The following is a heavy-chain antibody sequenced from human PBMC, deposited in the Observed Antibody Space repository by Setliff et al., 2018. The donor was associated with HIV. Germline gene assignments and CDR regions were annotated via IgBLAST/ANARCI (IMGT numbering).Heavy chain of an antibody. CDR3: ALLYCSGGSCYSEKEAYYYYMDV. J-gene: IGHJ6*03. D-gene: IGHD2-15*01. Sequence: SVKVSCKASGYTFSSNGISWVRQAPGQGLEWMGGIIPIFGTANYAQKFQGRVTITTDESTSTAYMELSSLRSEDTAVYYCALLYCSGGSCYSEKEAYYYYMDVWGKGTTVPVSS. V-gene: IGHV1-69*05. CDR2: IIPIFGTA. CDR1: GYTFSSNG.